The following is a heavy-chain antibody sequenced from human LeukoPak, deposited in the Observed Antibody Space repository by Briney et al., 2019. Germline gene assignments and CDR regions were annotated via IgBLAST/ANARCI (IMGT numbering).Heavy chain of an antibody. D-gene: IGHD1-1*01. CDR1: GFTFSSYA. V-gene: IGHV3-23*01. Sequence: PGGSLRLSCAASGFTFSSYAMSWVRQAPGKGLEWVSAISGCGGSTYYADSVKGRFTISRDNSKNTLYLQMNSLRAEDTAVYYCAKAQANWNDAFDYWGQGTLVTVSS. CDR2: ISGCGGST. J-gene: IGHJ4*02. CDR3: AKAQANWNDAFDY.